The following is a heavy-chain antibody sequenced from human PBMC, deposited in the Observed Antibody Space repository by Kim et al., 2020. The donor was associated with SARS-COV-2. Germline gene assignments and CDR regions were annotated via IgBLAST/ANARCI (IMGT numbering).Heavy chain of an antibody. CDR2: IWYDGSKQ. CDR3: AKPFGTSGSNSYYLDY. CDR1: GFTFSRYA. Sequence: GGSLRLSCAASGFTFSRYAMHWVRQAPGKGLEWVAVIWYDGSKQYYADSVKGRFTFSRDNSKNTLYLQMDSLRAEDSAVYYCAKPFGTSGSNSYYLDYWGQGTLVTVSS. V-gene: IGHV3-33*06. D-gene: IGHD1-26*01. J-gene: IGHJ4*02.